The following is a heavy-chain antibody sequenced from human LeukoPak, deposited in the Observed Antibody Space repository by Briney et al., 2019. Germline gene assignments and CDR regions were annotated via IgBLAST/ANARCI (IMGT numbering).Heavy chain of an antibody. CDR1: GFIFSSYA. V-gene: IGHV3-33*01. J-gene: IGHJ4*02. Sequence: PGGSLRLSCAASGFIFSSYAMHWVRQAPGKGLEWVAVIWYDGSKEYYAGSVKGRVTISRDNSKNTMYLEVNSQRDEDTAVYYCARGYYDSSGSGFYFDSWGQGTLVTVSS. CDR2: IWYDGSKE. CDR3: ARGYYDSSGSGFYFDS. D-gene: IGHD3-22*01.